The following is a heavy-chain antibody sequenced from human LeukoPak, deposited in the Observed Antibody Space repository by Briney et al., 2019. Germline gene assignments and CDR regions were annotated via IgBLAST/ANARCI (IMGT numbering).Heavy chain of an antibody. V-gene: IGHV4-4*02. CDR2: ISDSGRT. J-gene: IGHJ4*02. D-gene: IGHD5-18*01. Sequence: SGTLSLTCAVSGGSISSSNWWSWVRQPPGKGLEWIGEISDSGRTNYNPSLKSRVTISVDKSKNQFSLKVSSVTAADTAVYYCARGIQLWLPYDYWGQGTLVTVSS. CDR3: ARGIQLWLPYDY. CDR1: GGSISSSNW.